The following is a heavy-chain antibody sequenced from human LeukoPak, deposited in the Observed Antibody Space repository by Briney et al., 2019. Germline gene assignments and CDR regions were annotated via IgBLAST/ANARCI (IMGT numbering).Heavy chain of an antibody. CDR2: IYYSGST. V-gene: IGHV4-61*01. CDR1: GGSVSSGSYY. J-gene: IGHJ4*02. Sequence: SETLSLTCTVSGGSVSSGSYYWSWIRQPPGKGLDWIGYIYYSGSTNYNPSLKSRVTISVDTSKNQFSLKLSSVTAADTAVYYCARADPVRYFDYWGQGTLVTVSS. CDR3: ARADPVRYFDY.